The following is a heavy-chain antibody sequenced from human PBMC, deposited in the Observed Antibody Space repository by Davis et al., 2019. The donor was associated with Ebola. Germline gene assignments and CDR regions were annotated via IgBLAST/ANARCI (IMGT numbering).Heavy chain of an antibody. J-gene: IGHJ3*02. CDR1: GYTFTSYA. D-gene: IGHD4-17*01. CDR2: INAGNGNT. V-gene: IGHV1-3*01. Sequence: ASVKVSCKASGYTFTSYAMHWVRQAPGQRLEWMGWINAGNGNTKYSQKFQGRVTITRDTSASTAYMELSSLRSEDTAVYYCARGADYGDYGDAFDIWGQGTMVTVSS. CDR3: ARGADYGDYGDAFDI.